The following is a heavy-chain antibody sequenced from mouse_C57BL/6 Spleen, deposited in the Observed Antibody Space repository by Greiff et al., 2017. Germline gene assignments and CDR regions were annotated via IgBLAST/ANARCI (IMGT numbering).Heavy chain of an antibody. CDR1: GYSFTSYY. CDR2: IYPGSGNT. J-gene: IGHJ4*01. D-gene: IGHD1-1*01. V-gene: IGHV1-66*01. CDR3: ARERNYGSFYAMDY. Sequence: VQLQQSGPELVKPGASVKISCKASGYSFTSYYIHWVKQRPGQGLEWIGWIYPGSGNTKYNEKFKGKATLTADTSSSTAYMQLSSLTSEDSAVYYCARERNYGSFYAMDYWGQGTSVTVSS.